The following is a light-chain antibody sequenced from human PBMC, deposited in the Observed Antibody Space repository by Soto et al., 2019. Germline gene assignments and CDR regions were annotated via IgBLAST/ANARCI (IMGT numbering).Light chain of an antibody. CDR2: GAS. CDR1: QSVSSNY. CDR3: QQYGNSPFT. J-gene: IGKJ3*01. V-gene: IGKV3-20*01. Sequence: EIVLTQSPGTLSLSPGERATLSCRASQSVSSNYLAWYQQKPGQAPRLLIYGASTRATGIPDRFSGRGSATDFTLTITRLEPEDFAVYYCQQYGNSPFTFGPGTKVDIK.